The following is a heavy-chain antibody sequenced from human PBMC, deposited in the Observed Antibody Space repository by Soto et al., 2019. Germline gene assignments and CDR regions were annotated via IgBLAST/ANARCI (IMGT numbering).Heavy chain of an antibody. Sequence: PGGSLRLSCAASGFTFSSYAMSWVRQAPGKGLEWVSSIGDSGSATFYADSVKGRFAISRDNSKNIVFLQMNSLRVDDTAVYYCAKQVPYASSPKGWFGPWGQGTLVTVSS. CDR1: GFTFSSYA. J-gene: IGHJ5*02. CDR2: IGDSGSAT. CDR3: AKQVPYASSPKGWFGP. D-gene: IGHD2-2*01. V-gene: IGHV3-23*01.